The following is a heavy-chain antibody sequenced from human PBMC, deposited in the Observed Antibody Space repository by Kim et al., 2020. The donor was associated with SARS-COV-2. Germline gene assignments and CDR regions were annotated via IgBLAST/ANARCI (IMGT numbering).Heavy chain of an antibody. Sequence: SQTLSLTCAISGDSVSSNSAAWNWIRQSPSRGLEWLGRTYYRSKWYNDYAVSVKSRITINPDTSKNQFSLQLNSVTPEDTAVYYCAREWEMYYDYVWGSYRPSEYYYYGMDVWGQGTTVTVSS. D-gene: IGHD3-16*02. J-gene: IGHJ6*02. V-gene: IGHV6-1*01. CDR3: AREWEMYYDYVWGSYRPSEYYYYGMDV. CDR2: TYYRSKWYN. CDR1: GDSVSSNSAA.